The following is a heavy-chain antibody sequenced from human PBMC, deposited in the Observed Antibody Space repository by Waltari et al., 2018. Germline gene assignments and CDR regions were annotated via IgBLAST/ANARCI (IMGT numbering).Heavy chain of an antibody. Sequence: EVQLVESGGGLVQPGGSLRLSCAASGFTFSSHWMHWVRQAPGQGLVWVARITTDGSGEKCADSVKGRFTISRDNAKNTLYLQMNSLRVEDTAVYFCARDLVLGSGSNDYWGLGTLVTVSS. CDR2: ITTDGSGE. V-gene: IGHV3-74*01. D-gene: IGHD3-10*01. J-gene: IGHJ4*02. CDR1: GFTFSSHW. CDR3: ARDLVLGSGSNDY.